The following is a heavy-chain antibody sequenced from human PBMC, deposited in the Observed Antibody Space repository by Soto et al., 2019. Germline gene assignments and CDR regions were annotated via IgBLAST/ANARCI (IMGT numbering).Heavy chain of an antibody. D-gene: IGHD5-12*01. CDR1: GGTFSSYA. J-gene: IGHJ6*02. CDR3: ARRYIVATTLYGMDV. CDR2: IIPIFGTA. V-gene: IGHV1-69*13. Sequence: GPSVKVSCKASGGTFSSYAISWVRQAPGQGLEWMGGIIPIFGTANYAQKFQGRVTITADESTSTAYMELSSLRSEDTAVYYCARRYIVATTLYGMDVWGQGTTVTVSS.